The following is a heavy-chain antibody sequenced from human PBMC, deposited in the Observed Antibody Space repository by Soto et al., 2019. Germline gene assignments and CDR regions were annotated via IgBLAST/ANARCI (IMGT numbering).Heavy chain of an antibody. CDR3: VKGGRTTVTDFDY. V-gene: IGHV3-64D*06. CDR1: VISCSSNA. D-gene: IGHD4-4*01. J-gene: IGHJ4*02. Sequence: PWWSLRLSCSASVISCSSNAMHWVRQAPGKGLEYVSAITYNGGSTYYADSVKGRFTISRDNSKNTLYLQMTTLRPEDTAVYYCVKGGRTTVTDFDYWGQGTLVTVSS. CDR2: ITYNGGST.